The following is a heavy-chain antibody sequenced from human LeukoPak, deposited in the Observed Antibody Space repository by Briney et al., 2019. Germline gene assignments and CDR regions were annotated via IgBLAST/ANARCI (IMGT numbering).Heavy chain of an antibody. CDR1: GYTFTGCY. J-gene: IGHJ5*02. CDR2: INPNSGGT. CDR3: ARARGSGSYRLSGWFDP. V-gene: IGHV1-2*02. D-gene: IGHD3-10*01. Sequence: ASVKVSCKASGYTFTGCYMHWVRQAPGQGLEWMGWINPNSGGTNYAQKFRGRVTMTRDTSISTAYMELSRLRSDDTAVYYCARARGSGSYRLSGWFDPWGQGTLVTVSS.